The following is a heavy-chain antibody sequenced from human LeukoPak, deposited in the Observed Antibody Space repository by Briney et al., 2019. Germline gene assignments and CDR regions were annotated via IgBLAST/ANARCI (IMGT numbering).Heavy chain of an antibody. CDR2: IYHSGST. J-gene: IGHJ4*02. V-gene: IGHV4-38-2*02. Sequence: PSETLSLTCNVSGYSISSGYYWGWIRQPPGKGLQWIGTIYHSGSTYYNPSLKSRVTISVDTSKNQFSLKVNSVTAADTAVYYCARHRTGSFDYWGQGTLVTVSS. CDR3: ARHRTGSFDY. CDR1: GYSISSGYY.